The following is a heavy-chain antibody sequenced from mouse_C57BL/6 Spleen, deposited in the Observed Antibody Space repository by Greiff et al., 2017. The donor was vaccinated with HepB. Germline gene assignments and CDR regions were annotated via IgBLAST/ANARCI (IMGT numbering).Heavy chain of an antibody. V-gene: IGHV1-15*01. CDR3: TRRPFIYYFDY. Sequence: VQLQESGAELVRPGASVTLSCKASGYTFTDYEMHWVKQTPVHGLEWIGAIDPETGGTAYNQKFKGKAILTADKSSSTAYMELRSLTSEDSAVYYCTRRPFIYYFDYWGQGTTLTVSS. D-gene: IGHD1-1*01. J-gene: IGHJ2*01. CDR2: IDPETGGT. CDR1: GYTFTDYE.